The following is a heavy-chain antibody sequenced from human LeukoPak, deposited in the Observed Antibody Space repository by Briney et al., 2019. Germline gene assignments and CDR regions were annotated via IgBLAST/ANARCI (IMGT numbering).Heavy chain of an antibody. D-gene: IGHD3-22*01. J-gene: IGHJ4*02. CDR2: ISSSSSYI. CDR3: AREEGTYYYDSSGYFDY. Sequence: PGGSLRLSCAASGFTFSSYGMNWVRQAPGKGLEWVSSISSSSSYIYYADSVKGRFTISRDNAKNSLYLQMNSLRAEDTAVYYCAREEGTYYYDSSGYFDYWGQGTLVTVSS. CDR1: GFTFSSYG. V-gene: IGHV3-21*01.